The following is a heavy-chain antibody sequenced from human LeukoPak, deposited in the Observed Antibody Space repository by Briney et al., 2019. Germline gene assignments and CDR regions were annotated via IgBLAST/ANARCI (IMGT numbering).Heavy chain of an antibody. CDR2: ISYDGSNK. J-gene: IGHJ4*02. Sequence: PGGSLRLSCAASGFTFSSYGMHWVRRAPGKGLEWVAVISYDGSNKYYADSVKGRFTISRDNSKNTLYLQMNSLRAEDTAVYYCAKDRGYSYGYPDYWGQGTLVTVSS. CDR3: AKDRGYSYGYPDY. D-gene: IGHD5-18*01. V-gene: IGHV3-30*18. CDR1: GFTFSSYG.